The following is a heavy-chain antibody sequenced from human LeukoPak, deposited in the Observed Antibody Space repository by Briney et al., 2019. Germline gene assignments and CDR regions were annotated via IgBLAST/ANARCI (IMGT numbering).Heavy chain of an antibody. CDR1: GFTFSSYA. V-gene: IGHV3-30-3*01. Sequence: GGSLRLSCAASGFTFSSYAMHWVRQAPGKGLEWVAVISYDGSNKYYADSVKGRFTISRDNSKNTLYLQMNSLRAEDTAVYYCAQQQLEGGINYWGQGTLVTVSS. D-gene: IGHD6-13*01. CDR2: ISYDGSNK. CDR3: AQQQLEGGINY. J-gene: IGHJ4*02.